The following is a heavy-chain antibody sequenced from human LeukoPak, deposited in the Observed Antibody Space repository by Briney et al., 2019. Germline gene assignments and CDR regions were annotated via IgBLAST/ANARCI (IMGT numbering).Heavy chain of an antibody. V-gene: IGHV3-33*01. Sequence: PGGSLRLSCAASGFTFSSYGMHWVRQAPGKGLEWVAVIWYDGSNKYYADSVKGRFTISRDNSKNTLYLQMNSLRAEDTAVYYCAREYGDYGDYVLGYWGQGTLVTVSS. J-gene: IGHJ4*02. CDR3: AREYGDYGDYVLGY. CDR1: GFTFSSYG. CDR2: IWYDGSNK. D-gene: IGHD4-17*01.